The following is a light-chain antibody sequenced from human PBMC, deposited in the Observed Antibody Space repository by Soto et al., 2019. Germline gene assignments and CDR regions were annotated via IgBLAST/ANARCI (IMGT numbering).Light chain of an antibody. J-gene: IGKJ1*01. Sequence: DILMTHSPASLAVSLGERATINCKSSQSVLYSSNNKNYLAWYQQKPGQPPKVLIYWASTRESGVPDRFSGSGSGTDFTLTISSLQAEDVAVYYCQQYYSTRTFGQGTKVDI. V-gene: IGKV4-1*01. CDR3: QQYYSTRT. CDR1: QSVLYSSNNKNY. CDR2: WAS.